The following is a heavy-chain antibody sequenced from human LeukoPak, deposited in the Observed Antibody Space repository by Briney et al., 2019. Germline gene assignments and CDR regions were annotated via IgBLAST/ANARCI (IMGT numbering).Heavy chain of an antibody. CDR2: IKESGDIT. CDR3: AKYCSGATCSGY. Sequence: PRGSLRLSCAASGFTFSSYSICSVRQAPGKGPEWVSGIKESGDITSYAECVKGRFHMSRDNPKNTLYLQMNSLRAEDTAKYNCAKYCSGATCSGYWGQGTLVTVSS. J-gene: IGHJ4*02. D-gene: IGHD2-15*01. V-gene: IGHV3-23*01. CDR1: GFTFSSYS.